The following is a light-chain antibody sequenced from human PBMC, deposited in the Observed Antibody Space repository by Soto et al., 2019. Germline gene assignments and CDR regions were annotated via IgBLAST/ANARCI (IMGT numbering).Light chain of an antibody. Sequence: DIQMTQSPATLSASVGDRVSITCRASQDISRWLAWYQQKPGKAPKVLIWDASSLQRGVPSRFTGSGSGTEFTLTINGLQPDDFATYYCQQYSSYWTFAQGTKVDIK. CDR1: QDISRW. CDR3: QQYSSYWT. CDR2: DAS. V-gene: IGKV1-5*01. J-gene: IGKJ1*01.